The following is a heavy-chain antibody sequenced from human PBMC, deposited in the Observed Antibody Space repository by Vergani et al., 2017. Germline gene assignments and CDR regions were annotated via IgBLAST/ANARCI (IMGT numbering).Heavy chain of an antibody. CDR2: ISAYNGNT. Sequence: QVQLVQSGAEVKKPGASVKVSCKASGYTFTSYGISWVRQAPGQGLEWMGWISAYNGNTNYAQKLQGRVTMTTDTSTSTAYMELRSLRSDDTAVYYCARPFRLRCCRTSCFEDYFDYWGPGTLVTVSS. V-gene: IGHV1-18*01. CDR3: ARPFRLRCCRTSCFEDYFDY. D-gene: IGHD2-2*01. J-gene: IGHJ4*02. CDR1: GYTFTSYG.